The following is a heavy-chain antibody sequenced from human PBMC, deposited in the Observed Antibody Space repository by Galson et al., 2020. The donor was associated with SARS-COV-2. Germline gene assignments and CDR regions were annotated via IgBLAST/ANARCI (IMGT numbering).Heavy chain of an antibody. CDR2: IAGGSDII. V-gene: IGHV3-23*01. CDR1: GLTFTGA. CDR3: ARDQCSDWKDYVDY. D-gene: IGHD3-16*01. Sequence: AGSLRLSCTASGLTFTGALSWVRQTPTKGLEWVSTIAGGSDIIFYADSVKGRFTISRDNSSSTLFLQMNNLRPEDTAVYFCARDQCSDWKDYVDYWGQGALVTVSS. J-gene: IGHJ4*02.